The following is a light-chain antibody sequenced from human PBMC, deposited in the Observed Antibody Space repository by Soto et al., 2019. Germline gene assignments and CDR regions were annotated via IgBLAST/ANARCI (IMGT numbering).Light chain of an antibody. J-gene: IGKJ3*01. V-gene: IGKV3-15*01. CDR1: QSISGY. CDR2: GAS. CDR3: QQYNNWPLYT. Sequence: EIVMTQSPATLSVSPGERATLSCRASQSISGYFAWYQQKPGQAPRLLIYGASTRATGIPARFSGSGSGTEFTLTISSLQSEDFAVYYCQQYNNWPLYTFGPGTKVDIK.